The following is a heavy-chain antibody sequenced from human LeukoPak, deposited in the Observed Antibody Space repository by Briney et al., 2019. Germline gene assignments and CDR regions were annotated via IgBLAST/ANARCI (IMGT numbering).Heavy chain of an antibody. J-gene: IGHJ4*02. V-gene: IGHV3-7*01. Sequence: GGSLRLSCVASGFTFSSYWMSWVRQAPGKGLEWVSNIKQDGSEKYYVDSVKGRFTISRDNAKNSLYLQMNSLRAEDTAVYYCARGRRWGQGTLVTVSS. CDR3: ARGRR. CDR1: GFTFSSYW. CDR2: IKQDGSEK.